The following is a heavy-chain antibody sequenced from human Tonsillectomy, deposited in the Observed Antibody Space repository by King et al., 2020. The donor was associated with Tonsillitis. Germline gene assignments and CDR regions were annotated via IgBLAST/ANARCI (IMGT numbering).Heavy chain of an antibody. Sequence: QLQESGPGLVKPSETLSLTCTVSGGSISSSSYYWGWIRQPPGKGLEWIGSIYYSGSTYYNPSLKSRVTISVDTYKTQLSLKLSSVTAADTSVYYCARPHLYGSATYSIDYWGQGTLVTVSA. J-gene: IGHJ4*02. CDR1: GGSISSSSYY. V-gene: IGHV4-39*01. CDR2: IYYSGST. D-gene: IGHD3-10*01. CDR3: ARPHLYGSATYSIDY.